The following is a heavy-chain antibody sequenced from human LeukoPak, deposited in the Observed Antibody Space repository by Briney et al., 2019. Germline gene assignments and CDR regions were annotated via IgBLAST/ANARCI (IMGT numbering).Heavy chain of an antibody. Sequence: ASVTVSCKVSGYTLTELSLHWVRQAPGKGLEWMGGFDSEDGETIYAQKFQGRVTMTEDTSTDTAYMELSSLRSEDTAVYYCATDGPRELLPRPFDYWGQGTLVTVSS. CDR2: FDSEDGET. D-gene: IGHD3-10*01. CDR1: GYTLTELS. J-gene: IGHJ4*02. CDR3: ATDGPRELLPRPFDY. V-gene: IGHV1-24*01.